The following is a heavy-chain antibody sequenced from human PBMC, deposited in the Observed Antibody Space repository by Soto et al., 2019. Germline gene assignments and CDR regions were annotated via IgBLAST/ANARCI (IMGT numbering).Heavy chain of an antibody. CDR2: IYVTGAV. V-gene: IGHV4-31*03. CDR3: ARLRIATNNYKWFDP. Sequence: SDTLSLTCSVSGAALNSGNYYWSWIRQVPGKGLEWIGHIYVTGAVDYNPSLRDRITISQDASERQFSLNLRLVTAADTAVYYCARLRIATNNYKWFDPWGQGTLVTVSS. J-gene: IGHJ5*02. CDR1: GAALNSGNYY. D-gene: IGHD2-21*01.